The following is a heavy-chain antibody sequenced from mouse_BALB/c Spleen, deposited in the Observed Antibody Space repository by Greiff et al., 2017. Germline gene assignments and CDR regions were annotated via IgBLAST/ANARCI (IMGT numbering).Heavy chain of an antibody. CDR1: GFSFSSFG. V-gene: IGHV5-17*02. CDR2: ISSGSSTI. CDR3: ARGGGHYYAMDY. Sequence: EVNLVESGGGLVQPGGSRTLSCAASGFSFSSFGMHWVRQAPEKGLEWVAYISSGSSTIYYADTVKGRFTISRDNPKNNLFLQMTSLRSEDTAMYYCARGGGHYYAMDYWGQGTSVTVSS. J-gene: IGHJ4*01.